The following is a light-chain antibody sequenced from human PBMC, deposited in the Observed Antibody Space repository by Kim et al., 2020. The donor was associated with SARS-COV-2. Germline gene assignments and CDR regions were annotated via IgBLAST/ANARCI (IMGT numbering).Light chain of an antibody. CDR3: QTWGTGIPVA. J-gene: IGLJ2*01. CDR1: SEYSTYA. Sequence: QLVLTQSPSASASLGASVRLTCTLSSEYSTYAIAWHQQQPEKGPRFLVRLNSDGSHTKGDGIPDRFSGSGSGAARYLTISSLQSEDEADYYCQTWGTGIPVAFGGGTQLTVL. CDR2: LNSDGSH. V-gene: IGLV4-69*01.